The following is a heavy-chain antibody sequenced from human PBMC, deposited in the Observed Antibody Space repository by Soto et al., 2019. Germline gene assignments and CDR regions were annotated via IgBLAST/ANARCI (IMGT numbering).Heavy chain of an antibody. D-gene: IGHD4-17*01. CDR1: GGSISSGDYY. V-gene: IGHV4-30-4*01. CDR3: ARRHYGDYYYYYGMDV. CDR2: IYYSGST. J-gene: IGHJ6*02. Sequence: QVQLQESGPGLVKPSQTLSLTCTVSGGSISSGDYYWSWIRQPPGKGLEWIGYIYYSGSTYYNPSLKSRVTISVDPSKNQFSLKLSSVTAADTAVYYCARRHYGDYYYYYGMDVWGQGTTVTVSS.